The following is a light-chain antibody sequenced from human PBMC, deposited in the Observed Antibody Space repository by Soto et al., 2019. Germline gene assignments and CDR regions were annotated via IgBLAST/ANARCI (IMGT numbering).Light chain of an antibody. CDR3: QQRSNWT. CDR1: QSVSSY. V-gene: IGKV3-11*01. Sequence: EIVLTQSPATLSLSPGERATLSCRASQSVSSYLAWYQQKPGQAPRLLIYDASNRATGIPARFSGSGSGTDFTLTISSLEPEDFAVYYCQQRSNWTFGQGTKVEMK. J-gene: IGKJ1*01. CDR2: DAS.